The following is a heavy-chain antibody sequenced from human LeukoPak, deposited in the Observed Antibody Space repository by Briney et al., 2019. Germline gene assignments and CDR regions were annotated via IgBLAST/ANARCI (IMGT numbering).Heavy chain of an antibody. Sequence: AGGSLRLSCAASGFTFSDYYMSWIRQAPGKGLEWVSYISSSSSYTNYADSVKGRFTISRDNAKNSLYLQMNSLRAEDAAVYYCARALNIVVVPAAAFDIWGQGTMVTVSS. V-gene: IGHV3-11*06. D-gene: IGHD2-2*01. CDR1: GFTFSDYY. CDR2: ISSSSSYT. J-gene: IGHJ3*02. CDR3: ARALNIVVVPAAAFDI.